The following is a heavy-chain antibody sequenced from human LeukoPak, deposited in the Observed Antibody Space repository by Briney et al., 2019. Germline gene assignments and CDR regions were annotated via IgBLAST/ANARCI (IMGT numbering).Heavy chain of an antibody. V-gene: IGHV3-23*01. CDR2: ISGSGGST. Sequence: GGSLGLSCAASGFTFSSYAMSWVRQAPGKGLEWVSAISGSGGSTYYADSVKGRFTISRDNAKNSLYLQMNSLRAEDTAVYYCARSTNGMDVWGQGTTVTVSS. J-gene: IGHJ6*02. CDR3: ARSTNGMDV. CDR1: GFTFSSYA.